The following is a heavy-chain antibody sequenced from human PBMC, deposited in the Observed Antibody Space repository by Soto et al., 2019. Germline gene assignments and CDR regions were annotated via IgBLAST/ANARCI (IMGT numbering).Heavy chain of an antibody. CDR3: ASQPVPNSRNWFDP. J-gene: IGHJ5*02. CDR1: AGSISSGDYY. V-gene: IGHV4-30-4*01. Sequence: PSETLSLTCTVSAGSISSGDYYWSWIRQPPGKGLEWIGYIYYSGSTYYNPSLKSRVTISVDTSKNQFSLKLSSVTAADTAVYYCASQPVPNSRNWFDPWGQGTLVTVSS. D-gene: IGHD4-17*01. CDR2: IYYSGST.